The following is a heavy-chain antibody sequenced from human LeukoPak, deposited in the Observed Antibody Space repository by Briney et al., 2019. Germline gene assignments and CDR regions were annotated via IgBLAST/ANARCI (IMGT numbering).Heavy chain of an antibody. CDR1: GFTFSDYY. V-gene: IGHV3-11*04. CDR3: ATPAAGPGAEYSLY. CDR2: ISSSGSTI. D-gene: IGHD6-13*01. Sequence: GGSLRLSCAASGFTFSDYYMSWIRQAPGKGLEWVSYISSSGSTIDYADSVKGRFTISRDNAKNSLDLQMNSLKVEDTAVYYCATPAAGPGAEYSLYWGQGTLVIVSS. J-gene: IGHJ1*01.